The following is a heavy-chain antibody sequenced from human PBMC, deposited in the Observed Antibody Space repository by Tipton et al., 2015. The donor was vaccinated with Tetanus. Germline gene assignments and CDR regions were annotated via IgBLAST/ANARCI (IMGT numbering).Heavy chain of an antibody. D-gene: IGHD1-1*01. V-gene: IGHV4-31*03. CDR3: ARANNDIPKKGPFDS. CDR2: MFYNGDA. J-gene: IGHJ4*02. Sequence: LRLSCTVSGASMKSGSFYWGWIRQHPGRGLEWIGYMFYNGDAFYNPSLKSRLAMSLDASKNLFSLNLTSVTAADTAVYYCARANNDIPKKGPFDSWGQGTLVIVSS. CDR1: GASMKSGSFY.